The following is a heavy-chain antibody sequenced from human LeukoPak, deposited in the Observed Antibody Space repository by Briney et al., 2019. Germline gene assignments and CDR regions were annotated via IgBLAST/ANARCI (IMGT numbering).Heavy chain of an antibody. V-gene: IGHV3-7*01. Sequence: GGSLRLSCAASGTPFDSHYMPCVRQTPEKGLEEVANINQEGSEKNYLDPEKGRFTISRDNAKKSLYLQMNSLRAEDTAVYYCASAAGWESAYWGQGTLVTVSS. CDR3: ASAAGWESAY. CDR1: GTPFDSHY. J-gene: IGHJ4*02. D-gene: IGHD1-26*01. CDR2: INQEGSEK.